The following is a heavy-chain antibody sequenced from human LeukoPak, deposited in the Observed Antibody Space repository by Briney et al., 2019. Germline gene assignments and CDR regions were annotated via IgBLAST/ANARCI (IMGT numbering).Heavy chain of an antibody. Sequence: SQTLSLTCTVSGGSISSGDYYWSWIRQPPGKGLEWIAYMYYSGSTYYNPSLKSRVTMSADTSKNQLSLKLSTVTAADTAVYYCARPYYYDSRIDPWGQGILVTVSS. CDR1: GGSISSGDYY. V-gene: IGHV4-30-4*01. D-gene: IGHD3-22*01. CDR3: ARPYYYDSRIDP. J-gene: IGHJ5*02. CDR2: MYYSGST.